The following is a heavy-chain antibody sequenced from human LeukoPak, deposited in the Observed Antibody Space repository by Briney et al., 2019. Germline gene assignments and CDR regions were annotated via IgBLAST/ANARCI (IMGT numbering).Heavy chain of an antibody. Sequence: SETLSLTCTVSGGSLSSYYWSWIRQPPGKGLEWIGYIYYSGSTNYNPSLKSRVTISVDTSKNQFSLKLSSVTAADTAVYYCARLVAVAGLLNWFDPWGQGTLVTVSS. V-gene: IGHV4-59*08. CDR3: ARLVAVAGLLNWFDP. CDR2: IYYSGST. D-gene: IGHD6-19*01. CDR1: GGSLSSYY. J-gene: IGHJ5*02.